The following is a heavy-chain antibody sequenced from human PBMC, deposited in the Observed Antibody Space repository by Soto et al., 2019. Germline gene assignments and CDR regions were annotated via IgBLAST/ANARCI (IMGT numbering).Heavy chain of an antibody. J-gene: IGHJ3*02. V-gene: IGHV1-8*02. CDR1: GYSFTGYS. CDR2: MNPNSGNT. Sequence: GASVKVSCKASGYSFTGYSMHWVRQAPGQGLEWMGWMNPNSGNTAYAQKFQGRVTMTRNTSISTAYMELSSLRSEDTAVYYCARGGWVDAFDIWGQGTMVTVSS. CDR3: ARGGWVDAFDI.